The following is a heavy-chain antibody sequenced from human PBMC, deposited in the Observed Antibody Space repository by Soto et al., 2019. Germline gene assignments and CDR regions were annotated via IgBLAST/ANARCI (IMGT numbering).Heavy chain of an antibody. CDR1: GLTFSSYW. CDR2: INTDGSST. D-gene: IGHD1-26*01. CDR3: ARASGSNIHFDS. V-gene: IGHV3-74*01. Sequence: EVQLVESGGGLVQPGGSLRLSCAASGLTFSSYWMHWVRQAPGKGLVWVSRINTDGSSTTYADSVKGRFTISRDNTKNTLYLQMNSLRVEDTAVYYCARASGSNIHFDSRGQGPLVTVSS. J-gene: IGHJ4*02.